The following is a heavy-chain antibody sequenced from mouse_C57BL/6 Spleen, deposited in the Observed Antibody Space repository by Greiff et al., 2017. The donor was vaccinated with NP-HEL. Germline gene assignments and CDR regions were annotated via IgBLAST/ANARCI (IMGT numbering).Heavy chain of an antibody. CDR2: IYPGDGDT. CDR1: GYAFSSYW. Sequence: QVQLQQSGAELVKPGASVKISCKASGYAFSSYWMNWVKQRPGKGLEWIGQIYPGDGDTNYNGKFKGKATLTADKSSSTAYMQLSSLTSEDSAVYFCARSGYGSSPLSYFDYWGQGTTLTVSS. CDR3: ARSGYGSSPLSYFDY. J-gene: IGHJ2*01. V-gene: IGHV1-80*01. D-gene: IGHD1-1*01.